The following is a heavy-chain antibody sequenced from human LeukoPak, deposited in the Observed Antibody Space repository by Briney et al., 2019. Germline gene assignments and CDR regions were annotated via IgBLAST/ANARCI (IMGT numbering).Heavy chain of an antibody. CDR3: AKVPWIQLWLSGFDY. CDR1: GFTFSSYG. Sequence: GGSLRLSCAASGFTFSSYGMHWVRQAPGKGLEWVAVISYDGSNKYYADSVKGRFTISRDNSKNTLYLQMNSLRAEDTAVYYCAKVPWIQLWLSGFDYWGQGTLVTVSS. V-gene: IGHV3-30*18. CDR2: ISYDGSNK. D-gene: IGHD5-18*01. J-gene: IGHJ4*02.